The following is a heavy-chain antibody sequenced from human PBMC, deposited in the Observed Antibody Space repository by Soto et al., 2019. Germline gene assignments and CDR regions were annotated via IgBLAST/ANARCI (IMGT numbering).Heavy chain of an antibody. CDR1: GSTFDEFS. CDR3: AKDDHCSGGGCYGGFDS. Sequence: VELVESGGGLIQPGRSLRLSCAASGSTFDEFSMHWVRQVPGKGPEWVSGISWNNHVIGYAGSVKGRFTISRDNAKNSLFLQMNGLRSEDTALYYCAKDDHCSGGGCYGGFDSWGQGVLVTVSP. J-gene: IGHJ4*02. D-gene: IGHD2-15*01. CDR2: ISWNNHVI. V-gene: IGHV3-9*01.